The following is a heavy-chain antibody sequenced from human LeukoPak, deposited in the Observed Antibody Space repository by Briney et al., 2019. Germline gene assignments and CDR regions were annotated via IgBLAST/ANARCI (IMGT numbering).Heavy chain of an antibody. Sequence: GGSLRLSCAAPGFTFSSYAMHWVRQAPGKGLEWVAVISYDGSNKYYADSVKGRFTISRDNSKNTLYLQMSSLRTEDTAVYYCARVGSNYYDSTGSLDYWGQGTLVTVSS. V-gene: IGHV3-30-3*01. CDR3: ARVGSNYYDSTGSLDY. CDR1: GFTFSSYA. CDR2: ISYDGSNK. J-gene: IGHJ4*02. D-gene: IGHD3-22*01.